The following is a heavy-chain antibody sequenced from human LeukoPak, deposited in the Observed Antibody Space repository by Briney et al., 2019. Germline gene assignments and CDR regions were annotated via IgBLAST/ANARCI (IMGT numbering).Heavy chain of an antibody. CDR3: ARDVGEYCSSVSCYASDY. CDR2: IIPIFGTA. D-gene: IGHD2-2*01. V-gene: IGHV1-69*13. CDR1: GGTFSSYA. J-gene: IGHJ4*02. Sequence: GASVKVSCKASGGTFSSYAISWVRQAPGQGLEWMGGIIPIFGTANYAQKFQGRVTITADESTSTAYMELSSLRSDDTAVYYCARDVGEYCSSVSCYASDYWGQGTLVTVSS.